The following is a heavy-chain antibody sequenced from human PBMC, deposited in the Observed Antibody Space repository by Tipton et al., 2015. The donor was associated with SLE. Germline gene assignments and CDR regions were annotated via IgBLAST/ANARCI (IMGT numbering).Heavy chain of an antibody. D-gene: IGHD5-12*01. Sequence: TLSLTCSVSNGSISRSSYYWGWIRQPPGKGLEWIASIYYSGSTTYYNPSLKSRVTISVDTSNNQFSLLLTSVSAPDTAVYYCAGRRTGYRDAFDIWGQGTMVTVSP. CDR3: AGRRTGYRDAFDI. CDR2: IYYSGSTT. J-gene: IGHJ3*02. CDR1: NGSISRSSYY. V-gene: IGHV4-39*01.